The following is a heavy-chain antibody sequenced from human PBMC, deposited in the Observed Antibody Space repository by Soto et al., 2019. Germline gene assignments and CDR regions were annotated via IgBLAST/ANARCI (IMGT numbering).Heavy chain of an antibody. V-gene: IGHV1-69*01. D-gene: IGHD2-21*01. CDR3: ATELGDNPASPFHS. Sequence: QVQLVQSGAEVKKPGSSVKVSCKASGVTLSSETISWVRQAPGQGLEWVGGIIPLFGTANYAQKFQGRVTITADESTSTLYIELSSLRSDDTAVYYCATELGDNPASPFHSWGQGTLVTVSS. CDR1: GVTLSSET. J-gene: IGHJ4*02. CDR2: IIPLFGTA.